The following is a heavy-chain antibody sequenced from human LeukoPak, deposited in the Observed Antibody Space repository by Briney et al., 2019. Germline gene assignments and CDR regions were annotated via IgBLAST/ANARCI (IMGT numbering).Heavy chain of an antibody. Sequence: GSLSLSCAASGFTFSSYSMNWVRPAPGKRLEWVSSITSSSSYIYYADSVKGRFTISRHNAKNSLFLQMDSMRAEDTAVYYCARTEWLRSGYYFDYWGQGTLVTVSS. CDR2: ITSSSSYI. D-gene: IGHD5-12*01. CDR3: ARTEWLRSGYYFDY. J-gene: IGHJ4*02. V-gene: IGHV3-21*01. CDR1: GFTFSSYS.